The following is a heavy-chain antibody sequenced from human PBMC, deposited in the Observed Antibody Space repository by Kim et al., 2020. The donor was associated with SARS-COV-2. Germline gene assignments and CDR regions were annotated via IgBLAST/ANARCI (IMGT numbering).Heavy chain of an antibody. J-gene: IGHJ4*02. CDR3: ARGQYSSSRYDY. D-gene: IGHD6-6*01. Sequence: NYTPSLKSRVTMSVDTSKNQFSLKLSSVTAADTAVYYCARGQYSSSRYDYWGQGTLVTVSS. V-gene: IGHV4-4*07.